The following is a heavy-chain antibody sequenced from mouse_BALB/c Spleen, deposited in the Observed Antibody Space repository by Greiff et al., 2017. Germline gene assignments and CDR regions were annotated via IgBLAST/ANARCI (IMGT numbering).Heavy chain of an antibody. J-gene: IGHJ3*01. Sequence: EVHLVESGGGLVKPGGSLKLSCAASGFTFSDYYMYWVRQTPEKRLEWVATISDGGSYTYYPDSVKGRFTISRDNAKNNLYLQMSSLKSEDTAMYYCANAYSWFAYWGQGTLVTVSA. CDR3: ANAYSWFAY. CDR2: ISDGGSYT. V-gene: IGHV5-4*02. D-gene: IGHD2-10*01. CDR1: GFTFSDYY.